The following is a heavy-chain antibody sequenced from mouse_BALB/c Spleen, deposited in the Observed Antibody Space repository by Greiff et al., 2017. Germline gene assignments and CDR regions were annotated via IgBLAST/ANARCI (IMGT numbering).Heavy chain of an antibody. J-gene: IGHJ3*01. Sequence: VQLQQSGAELVKPGASVKLSCTASGFNIKDTYMHWVKQRPEQGLEWIGRIDPANGNTKYDPKFQGKATITADTSSNTAYLQLSSLTSEDTAVYYCAILFITTAFAYWGQGTLVTVSA. CDR2: IDPANGNT. D-gene: IGHD1-2*01. CDR3: AILFITTAFAY. V-gene: IGHV14-3*02. CDR1: GFNIKDTY.